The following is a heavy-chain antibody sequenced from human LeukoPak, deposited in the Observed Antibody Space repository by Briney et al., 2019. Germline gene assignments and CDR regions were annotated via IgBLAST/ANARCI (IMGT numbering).Heavy chain of an antibody. Sequence: GASVKVSCKASGGTFSSYAISWVRQAPGQGLEWMGGIIPIFGTANYAQKFQGRVTITADESTSTAYMELSSLRSEDTAEYYCATPGGAYCGGDCFYYFDYWGQGTLVTVSS. CDR1: GGTFSSYA. D-gene: IGHD2-21*02. CDR3: ATPGGAYCGGDCFYYFDY. V-gene: IGHV1-69*13. J-gene: IGHJ4*02. CDR2: IIPIFGTA.